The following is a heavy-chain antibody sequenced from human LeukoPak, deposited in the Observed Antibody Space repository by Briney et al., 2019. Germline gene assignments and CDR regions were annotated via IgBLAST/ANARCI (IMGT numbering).Heavy chain of an antibody. CDR2: IYPGDSDT. J-gene: IGHJ4*02. V-gene: IGHV5-51*01. D-gene: IGHD6-13*01. CDR3: ARALSYSSSWYGVYFDY. Sequence: GESLKISCKGSGYSFTSYWIGWVRQMPGKGLEWMGIIYPGDSDTRYSLSFQGQVTISADKSISTAYLQWSSLKASDTAMYYCARALSYSSSWYGVYFDYWGQGTLVTVSS. CDR1: GYSFTSYW.